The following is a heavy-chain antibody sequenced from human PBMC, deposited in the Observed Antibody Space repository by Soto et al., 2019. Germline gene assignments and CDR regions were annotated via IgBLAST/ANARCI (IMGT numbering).Heavy chain of an antibody. CDR2: IYYSGST. Sequence: SETLSLTCTFSGGSISSADYYWCWISQPPGKGLEWIGYIYYSGSTYYNPSPKSRVTISVDTSKNQFSLKLSSVTAADTAVYYCARDLHDYKGKYYFDYWGQGTLVTGSS. J-gene: IGHJ4*02. CDR3: ARDLHDYKGKYYFDY. V-gene: IGHV4-30-4*01. CDR1: GGSISSADYY. D-gene: IGHD3-10*01.